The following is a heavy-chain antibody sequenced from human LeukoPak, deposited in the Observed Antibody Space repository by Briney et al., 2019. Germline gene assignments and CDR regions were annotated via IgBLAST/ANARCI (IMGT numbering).Heavy chain of an antibody. CDR2: ISNSGSII. V-gene: IGHV3-11*04. D-gene: IGHD3-3*01. Sequence: GGSLRLSCAASGFIFSDYYMSWIRQAPGKGLEWVSYISNSGSIIHYADSLKGRFTISRDNAKNSLYLQMNSLRAEDTAVYYCASELPYYYLWAFDIWGQGTMVTVSS. J-gene: IGHJ3*02. CDR1: GFIFSDYY. CDR3: ASELPYYYLWAFDI.